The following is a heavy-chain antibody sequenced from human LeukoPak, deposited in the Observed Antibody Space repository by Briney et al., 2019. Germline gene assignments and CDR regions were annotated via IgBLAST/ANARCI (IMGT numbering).Heavy chain of an antibody. D-gene: IGHD5-18*01. CDR2: IYSGGST. CDR1: GFTVSSNY. Sequence: GGSLRLSCAASGFTVSSNYMSWVRQAPGKGLEWVSVIYSGGSTYYADSVKGRFTISRHNSKNTLYLQMNSLRAEDTAVYYCARNGIQLWAWYYFDYWGQGTLVTVSS. V-gene: IGHV3-53*04. J-gene: IGHJ4*02. CDR3: ARNGIQLWAWYYFDY.